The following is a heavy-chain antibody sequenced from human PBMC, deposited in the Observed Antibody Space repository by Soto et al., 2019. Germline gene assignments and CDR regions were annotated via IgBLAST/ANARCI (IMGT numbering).Heavy chain of an antibody. CDR3: AKDLRRDFWSGYSAY. V-gene: IGHV3-23*01. CDR2: ISGSGGST. J-gene: IGHJ4*02. CDR1: GFTFSSYA. D-gene: IGHD3-3*01. Sequence: PGGSLRLSCAASGFTFSSYAMSWVRQAPGKGLEWVSAISGSGGSTYYADSVKGRFTISRDNSKNTLYLQMNSLRAEDTAVYYCAKDLRRDFWSGYSAYWGQGTLVTSPQ.